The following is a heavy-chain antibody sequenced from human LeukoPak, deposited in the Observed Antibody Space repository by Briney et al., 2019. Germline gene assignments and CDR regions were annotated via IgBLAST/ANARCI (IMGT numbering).Heavy chain of an antibody. CDR1: GFAFSSQA. V-gene: IGHV3-23*01. J-gene: IGHJ4*02. D-gene: IGHD1-1*01. CDR3: ASQTGTTDY. Sequence: GGSLRLSCAASGFAFSSQAMGWVRQAPGKGLEWVSAISGSGGSTYYADSVKGRFTISRDNSKNTLYLQMNSLRAEDTAVYYCASQTGTTDYWGQGTLVTVSS. CDR2: ISGSGGST.